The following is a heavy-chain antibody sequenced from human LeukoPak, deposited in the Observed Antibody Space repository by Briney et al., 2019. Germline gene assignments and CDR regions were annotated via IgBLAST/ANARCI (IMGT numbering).Heavy chain of an antibody. Sequence: GGSLRLSCAASGFTFSSYAMSWVRQAPGKGLEWFSAISGTGGNTYYADSVKGRFTISRDNSKNTLYLQMNSLRTEDTAVYYCAKDRYSRPTTFDYWGQGTLVTVSS. J-gene: IGHJ4*02. V-gene: IGHV3-23*01. CDR1: GFTFSSYA. D-gene: IGHD1-14*01. CDR2: ISGTGGNT. CDR3: AKDRYSRPTTFDY.